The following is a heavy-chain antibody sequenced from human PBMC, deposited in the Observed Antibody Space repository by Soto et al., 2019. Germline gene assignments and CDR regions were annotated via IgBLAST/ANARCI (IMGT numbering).Heavy chain of an antibody. CDR2: INPSGDT. Sequence: ASVKVSCKASGDTFTSYYMHWVRQAPGQGLEWMGIINPSGDTSYAQKFQGRVTMTRDTSTSTVYMELSSLRSEDTAVYYCARSFGVAAAGPFDYWGQGTLVTVSS. CDR3: ARSFGVAAAGPFDY. J-gene: IGHJ4*02. CDR1: GDTFTSYY. D-gene: IGHD6-13*01. V-gene: IGHV1-46*01.